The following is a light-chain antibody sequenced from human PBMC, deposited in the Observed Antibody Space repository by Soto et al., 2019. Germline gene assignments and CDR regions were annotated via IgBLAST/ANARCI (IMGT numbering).Light chain of an antibody. V-gene: IGKV3-11*01. J-gene: IGKJ4*01. CDR1: QSISSH. CDR3: QQRSTWPLT. CDR2: DAS. Sequence: EIVLTQSPATLSLSPGERATLSCRARQSISSHLAWYQQKPGQTPRLLMYDASNRATAVPARFSGSGSGTDFTLTISSLEPEDLAVYYCQQRSTWPLTFGGGTKVEIK.